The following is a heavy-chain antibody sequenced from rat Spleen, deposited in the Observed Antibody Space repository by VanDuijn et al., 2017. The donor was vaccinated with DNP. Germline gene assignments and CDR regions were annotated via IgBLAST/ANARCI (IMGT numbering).Heavy chain of an antibody. CDR3: TRSSSAMRGYYFDY. CDR2: ISLAGAST. CDR1: GFTFSDYN. V-gene: IGHV5S23*01. J-gene: IGHJ2*01. D-gene: IGHD1-12*01. Sequence: EVQLVESGGGLVQPRRSLKLSCAASGFTFSDYNMAWVRQGPGKGLEWVASISLAGASTYYPDSVKGRFTISRDNAKSTLYLQMNSLRSEDTATYYCTRSSSAMRGYYFDYWGQGVMVTVSS.